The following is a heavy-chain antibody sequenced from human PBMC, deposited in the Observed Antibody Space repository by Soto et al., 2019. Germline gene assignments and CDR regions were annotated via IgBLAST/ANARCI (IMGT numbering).Heavy chain of an antibody. J-gene: IGHJ4*02. CDR3: GRDPYFGAIDY. Sequence: EVQLMESGGGLVQPGGSLRLSCAASGFSFSASWMAWVRQAPGKGLEWVAAIKQDGSEKNYVDSVKGRATISRDNAKNSLYLQMNSLRAEDTAVYYCGRDPYFGAIDYWGLGTLVIVSS. CDR2: IKQDGSEK. D-gene: IGHD3-16*01. CDR1: GFSFSASW. V-gene: IGHV3-7*01.